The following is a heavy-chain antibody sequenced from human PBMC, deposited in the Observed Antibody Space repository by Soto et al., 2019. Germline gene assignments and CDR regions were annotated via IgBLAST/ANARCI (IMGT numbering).Heavy chain of an antibody. V-gene: IGHV4-4*02. CDR3: ASSFGWYAIDL. D-gene: IGHD6-19*01. CDR2: IHHSGTT. Sequence: WVRQPPGKGLEWIGEIHHSGTTYINPSLKSRVTMSVDQSKNQISLNLTSVTAADTAVYYCASSFGWYAIDLWGQG. J-gene: IGHJ1*01.